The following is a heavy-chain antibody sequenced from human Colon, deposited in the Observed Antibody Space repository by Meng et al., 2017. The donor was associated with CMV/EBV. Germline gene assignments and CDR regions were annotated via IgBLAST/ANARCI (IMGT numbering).Heavy chain of an antibody. J-gene: IGHJ4*02. CDR1: GLTFSTYS. CDR3: VKDRTPDGLFEFDF. Sequence: GGSLRLSCSASGLTFSTYSMSWVRQAPGKGLEWVSIIYGSGSTIIYADSVRGRFTISRHNSRNIVYLQMNNLRADDTGIYYCVKDRTPDGLFEFDFWGKGTPVTVSS. V-gene: IGHV3-23*03. CDR2: IYGSGSTI. D-gene: IGHD1-14*01.